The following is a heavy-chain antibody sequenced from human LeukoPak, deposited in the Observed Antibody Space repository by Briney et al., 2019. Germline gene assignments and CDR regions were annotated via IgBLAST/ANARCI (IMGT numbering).Heavy chain of an antibody. Sequence: ASVKVSCKASGYTFTGYYMHWVRQAPGQGLEWMGRINPNSGGTNYAQKFQGRVTMTRDTSISTAYMELSRLRSDATAVYYCAREGTGGDAHFDYWGQGTLVTVSS. V-gene: IGHV1-2*06. CDR3: AREGTGGDAHFDY. D-gene: IGHD3-10*01. CDR2: INPNSGGT. J-gene: IGHJ4*02. CDR1: GYTFTGYY.